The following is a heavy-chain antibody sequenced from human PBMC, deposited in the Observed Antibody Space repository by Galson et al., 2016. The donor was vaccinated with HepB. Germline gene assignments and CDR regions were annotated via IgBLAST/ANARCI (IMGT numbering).Heavy chain of an antibody. Sequence: SETLSLTCAVSGGSISSSNWWSWVRQPPGKGLEWIGEIYRGGSTSYNPSLKSQVTISVDKSKNQFSLKLGSVTAADTAVYYCARGGDYDSSGRFDYWGQGTLVTVSS. CDR2: IYRGGST. V-gene: IGHV4-4*02. CDR3: ARGGDYDSSGRFDY. J-gene: IGHJ4*02. CDR1: GGSISSSNW. D-gene: IGHD3-22*01.